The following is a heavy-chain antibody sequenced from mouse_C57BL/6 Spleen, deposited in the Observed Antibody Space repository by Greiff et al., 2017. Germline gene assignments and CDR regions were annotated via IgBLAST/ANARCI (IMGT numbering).Heavy chain of an antibody. CDR3: ARTGYSNYVGAMDY. Sequence: EVQLVESGPGMVKPSQSLSLTCTVTGYSITSGYDWHWIRHFPGNKLEWMGYISYSGSTNYNPSLKSRISITHDTSKNHFFLKLNSVTTEDTATYYCARTGYSNYVGAMDYWGQGTSVTVSS. CDR2: ISYSGST. J-gene: IGHJ4*01. CDR1: GYSITSGYD. D-gene: IGHD2-5*01. V-gene: IGHV3-1*01.